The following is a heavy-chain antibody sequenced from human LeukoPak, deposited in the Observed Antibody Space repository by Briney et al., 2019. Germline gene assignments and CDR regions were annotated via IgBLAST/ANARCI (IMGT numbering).Heavy chain of an antibody. CDR3: ARIGYKSSSFDY. Sequence: GRSLRLSCTASGFTFDDYAMHWVRQVPGKGLEWVSGINWNSGSRDYVDSEKGRFTISRDTAKNSVYLQMNSLRVEDTGIYFCARIGYKSSSFDYWGQGTLVTVSS. CDR2: INWNSGSR. CDR1: GFTFDDYA. J-gene: IGHJ4*02. D-gene: IGHD2-2*02. V-gene: IGHV3-9*01.